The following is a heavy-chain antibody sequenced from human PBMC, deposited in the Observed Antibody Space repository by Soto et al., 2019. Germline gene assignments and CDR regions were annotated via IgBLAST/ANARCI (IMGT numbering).Heavy chain of an antibody. CDR3: ARQRAERITIFGVVRGWFDP. CDR2: IYYSGST. Sequence: PSETLSLTCTVSGGSISSGGYYWSWIRQPPGKGLEWIGYIYYSGSTNYNPSLKSRVTISVDTSKNQFSLKLSSVTAADTAVYYCARQRAERITIFGVVRGWFDPWGQGTLVTVSS. CDR1: GGSISSGGYY. J-gene: IGHJ5*02. V-gene: IGHV4-61*08. D-gene: IGHD3-3*01.